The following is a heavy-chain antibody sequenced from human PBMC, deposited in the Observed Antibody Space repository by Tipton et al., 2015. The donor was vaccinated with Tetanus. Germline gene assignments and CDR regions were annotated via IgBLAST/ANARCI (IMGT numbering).Heavy chain of an antibody. CDR3: ARESSYYMDV. V-gene: IGHV4-30-4*01. J-gene: IGHJ6*03. CDR1: GDSVRSGAYH. D-gene: IGHD3-16*02. CDR2: INYSGST. Sequence: TLSLTCTVSGDSVRSGAYHLSWIRQYPGRDLEWIGYINYSGSTYYNPSLKSRVTISVDTSKNQFSLKLSSVTAADTAVYYCARESSYYMDVWGKGTTVTVSS.